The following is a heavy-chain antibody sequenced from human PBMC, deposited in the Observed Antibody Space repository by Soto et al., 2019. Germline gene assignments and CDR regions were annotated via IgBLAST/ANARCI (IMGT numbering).Heavy chain of an antibody. J-gene: IGHJ6*02. CDR1: GGTFSSYA. V-gene: IGHV1-69*12. Sequence: QVQLVQSGAEVKKPGSSVKVSCKASGGTFSSYAISWVRQAPGQGLEWLGGIIPIFGTADYAQKFQGGFTITADEPPSTPYMELSSCRSEELAVYYCACTVSSYYYVGMDVWGQGTRVTVSS. CDR3: ACTVSSYYYVGMDV. CDR2: IIPIFGTA. D-gene: IGHD2-8*01.